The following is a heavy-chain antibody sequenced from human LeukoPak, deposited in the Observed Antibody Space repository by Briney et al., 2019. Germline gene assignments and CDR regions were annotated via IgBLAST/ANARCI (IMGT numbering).Heavy chain of an antibody. CDR2: INQDGSKK. CDR1: GFTISTYW. J-gene: IGHJ4*02. CDR3: ARAVAAADSY. V-gene: IGHV3-7*04. Sequence: GGSLRLSCTASGFTISTYWLSWVRQAPGKGLEWVANINQDGSKKYYVDSVKGRFTISRDNVKNSVYLQMNSLRAEDTAVYSCARAVAAADSYWGRGTLVTVSS. D-gene: IGHD6-13*01.